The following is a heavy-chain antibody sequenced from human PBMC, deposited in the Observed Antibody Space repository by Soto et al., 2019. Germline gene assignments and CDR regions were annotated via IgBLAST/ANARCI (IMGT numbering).Heavy chain of an antibody. CDR3: ARDEDRSGWFSYYGMDV. Sequence: SVKVSCKASGGTFSSYAISWVRQAPGQGLEWMGGIIPIFGTANYAQKFQGRGTITADESTSTAYMELSSLRSEDTAVYYCARDEDRSGWFSYYGMDVWGKGTTVTVSS. CDR2: IIPIFGTA. J-gene: IGHJ6*04. D-gene: IGHD6-19*01. V-gene: IGHV1-69*13. CDR1: GGTFSSYA.